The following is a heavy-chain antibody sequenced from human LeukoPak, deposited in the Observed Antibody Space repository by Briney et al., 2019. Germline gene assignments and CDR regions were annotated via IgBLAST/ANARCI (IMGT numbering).Heavy chain of an antibody. CDR3: ARAPAADP. CDR2: ISPSGGST. J-gene: IGHJ5*02. Sequence: GASVKVSCKAFGYTFTSNYMHWVRQAPGQGPEWMGVISPSGGSTTYAQKFQGRVTLTRDMSTSTDYLELRSLRSDDTAVYYCARAPAADPWGQGTLVTVSS. CDR1: GYTFTSNY. V-gene: IGHV1-46*01. D-gene: IGHD2-15*01.